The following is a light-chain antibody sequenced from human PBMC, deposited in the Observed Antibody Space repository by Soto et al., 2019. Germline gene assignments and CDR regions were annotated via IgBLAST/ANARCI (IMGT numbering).Light chain of an antibody. CDR3: SSYTRSSTVV. Sequence: QSVLTQPASVSGSPGQSITISCTGTSSDVGGYNYVSWYQQHPGKAPKRMIYDVSNRPSGVSNRFSGSKSVNTASLTISGFQAEDEADYYFSSYTRSSTVVFGVGTKVTVL. CDR2: DVS. J-gene: IGLJ2*01. V-gene: IGLV2-14*01. CDR1: SSDVGGYNY.